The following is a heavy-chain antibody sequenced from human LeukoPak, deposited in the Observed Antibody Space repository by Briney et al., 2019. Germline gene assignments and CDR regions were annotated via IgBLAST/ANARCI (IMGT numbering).Heavy chain of an antibody. CDR1: GFTFSSHS. CDR3: ARGLYSGYD. Sequence: PGGSLRLSCAASGFTFSSHSMNWVRQAPGKGLEWVSSISTSSDYIYYADSVKGRFTISRDNAKNSLYLQMNSLRAEDTAVNYCARGLYSGYDWGQGTLVTVSS. J-gene: IGHJ4*02. D-gene: IGHD5-12*01. V-gene: IGHV3-21*01. CDR2: ISTSSDYI.